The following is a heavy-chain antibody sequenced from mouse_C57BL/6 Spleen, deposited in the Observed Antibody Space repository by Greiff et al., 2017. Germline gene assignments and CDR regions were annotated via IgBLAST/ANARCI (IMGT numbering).Heavy chain of an antibody. CDR2: IDPNSGGT. D-gene: IGHD2-1*01. Sequence: QVQLQQSGAELVKPGASVKLSCKASGYTFTSYWMHWVKQRPGRGLEWIGRIDPNSGGTKYNEKFKSKATLTVDKPSSTAYMQLSSLTSEDSAVYYCAVYYGNSYYYAMDYWGQGTSVTVSS. J-gene: IGHJ4*01. V-gene: IGHV1-72*01. CDR3: AVYYGNSYYYAMDY. CDR1: GYTFTSYW.